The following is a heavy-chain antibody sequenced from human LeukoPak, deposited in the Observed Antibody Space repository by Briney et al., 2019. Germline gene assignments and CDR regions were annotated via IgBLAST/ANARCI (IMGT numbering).Heavy chain of an antibody. Sequence: SVKVSCKASGGTFSSYAISWVRQTPGQGLEWMGRIIPILGIANYAQKFQGRVTITADKSTSAAYMELSSLRSEDTAVYYCARGPAARETGAFDYWGQGTLVTVSS. V-gene: IGHV1-69*04. CDR1: GGTFSSYA. D-gene: IGHD2-2*01. J-gene: IGHJ4*02. CDR3: ARGPAARETGAFDY. CDR2: IIPILGIA.